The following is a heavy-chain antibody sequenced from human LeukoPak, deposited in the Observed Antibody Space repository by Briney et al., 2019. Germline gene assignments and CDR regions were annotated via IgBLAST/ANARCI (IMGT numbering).Heavy chain of an antibody. V-gene: IGHV3-30*02. Sequence: PGGSLRLSCAASGFTFSSYGMHCVRQAPGKGLEWVAFIRYDGSNKYYADSVKGRFTISRDNSKNTLYLQMNSLRAEDTAVYYCAKDAAITMVRGVYFDYWGQGTLVTVSS. J-gene: IGHJ4*02. CDR2: IRYDGSNK. CDR3: AKDAAITMVRGVYFDY. CDR1: GFTFSSYG. D-gene: IGHD3-10*01.